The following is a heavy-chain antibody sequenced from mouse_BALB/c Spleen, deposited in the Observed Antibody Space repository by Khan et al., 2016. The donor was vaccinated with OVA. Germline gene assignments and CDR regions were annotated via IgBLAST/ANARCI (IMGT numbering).Heavy chain of an antibody. J-gene: IGHJ3*01. Sequence: QFQLVQSGPELKKPGETVKISCKASGYTFTNYGMNWVKQAPGKGLKWMGWINTSTGEPTYADDFKGRFAFSLETSASTAYLQINNLKKEDTATYFCSRLAATAWFAYWGQGTLVTVSA. CDR1: GYTFTNYG. CDR2: INTSTGEP. D-gene: IGHD1-2*01. V-gene: IGHV9-3-1*01. CDR3: SRLAATAWFAY.